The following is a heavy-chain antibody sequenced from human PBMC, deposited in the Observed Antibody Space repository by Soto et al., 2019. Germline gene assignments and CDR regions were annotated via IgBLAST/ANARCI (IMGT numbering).Heavy chain of an antibody. J-gene: IGHJ4*02. V-gene: IGHV2-5*02. CDR1: GFSLSTSGAS. D-gene: IGHD3-22*01. Sequence: QITLKESGPVLVRPTQTLTLACSFSGFSLSTSGASVGWIRQPPGKALEWLALIYWDDDKRYSPSLKSRLTITKDTSKNQVVLTMTNMDPVDTATYYCAYSRGYYDSNGYYYIPFDYWGQGTLVTVSS. CDR2: IYWDDDK. CDR3: AYSRGYYDSNGYYYIPFDY.